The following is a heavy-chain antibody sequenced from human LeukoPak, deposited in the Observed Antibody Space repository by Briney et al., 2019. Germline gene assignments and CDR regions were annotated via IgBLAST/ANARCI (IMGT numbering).Heavy chain of an antibody. CDR1: GGTFSSYA. CDR3: AILTNRNYGDY. Sequence: SVKVSCKASGGTFSSYAISWVRQAPGQGLEWMGGIIPIFGTANYAQKFQGRVTITADESTRTAYMELSSLRSEDTAVYYCAILTNRNYGDYWGQGTLVTVSS. CDR2: IIPIFGTA. D-gene: IGHD3-10*01. J-gene: IGHJ4*02. V-gene: IGHV1-69*01.